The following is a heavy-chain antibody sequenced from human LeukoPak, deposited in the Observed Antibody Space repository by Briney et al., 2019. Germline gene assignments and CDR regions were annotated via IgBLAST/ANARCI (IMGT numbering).Heavy chain of an antibody. V-gene: IGHV3-21*01. J-gene: IGHJ6*03. CDR3: ARVELAPYFYYMDV. D-gene: IGHD1-7*01. CDR2: ISSSSSYI. CDR1: GFTFSSYS. Sequence: GGSLRLSCAASGFTFSSYSMNWVRRAPGKGLEWVSSISSSSSYIYYADSVKGRFTISRDNAKNSLYLQMNSLRAEDTAVYYCARVELAPYFYYMDVWRKGGTVTVCS.